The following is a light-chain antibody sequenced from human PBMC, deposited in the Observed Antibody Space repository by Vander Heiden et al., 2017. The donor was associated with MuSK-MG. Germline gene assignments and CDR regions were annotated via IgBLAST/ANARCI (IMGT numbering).Light chain of an antibody. CDR1: QSVLYSSNNKNY. CDR3: QQYYSTPYT. V-gene: IGKV4-1*01. Sequence: IVLTHSPDSSVVSLGERATINCKSNQSVLYSSNNKNYLAWYPQKPGQPPKLLIYWASTRESGVPNRFSGSGSGTDFTLTISSLQAEDVAVYYCQQYYSTPYTFGQGTKLEIK. J-gene: IGKJ2*01. CDR2: WAS.